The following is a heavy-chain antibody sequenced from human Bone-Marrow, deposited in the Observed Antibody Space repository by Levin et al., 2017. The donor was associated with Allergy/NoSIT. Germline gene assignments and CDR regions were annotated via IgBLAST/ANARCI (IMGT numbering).Heavy chain of an antibody. J-gene: IGHJ4*02. CDR2: INSDGTST. V-gene: IGHV3-74*01. D-gene: IGHD3-10*01. CDR1: GFTFSNYW. Sequence: PGGSLRLSCAASGFTFSNYWMHWVRQVPGEGLVWVSRINSDGTSTSYADSVKGRFTISRDNAKNTLYLQMNSLRAEDTAVYYCEATYNYDSGRAWGQGILVTVSS. CDR3: EATYNYDSGRA.